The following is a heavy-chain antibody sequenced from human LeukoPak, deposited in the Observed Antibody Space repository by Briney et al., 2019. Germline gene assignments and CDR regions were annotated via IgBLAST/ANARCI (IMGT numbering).Heavy chain of an antibody. D-gene: IGHD3-16*02. Sequence: GGSLRLSCAASGFTFSSYGMSWVRQAPGKGLEWVSAISGSGGSTYYADSVKGRFTISRDNSKNTLYLQMNSLRAEDTAVYYCAKRGSYRPQLIFDYWGQGTLVTVSS. CDR2: ISGSGGST. CDR3: AKRGSYRPQLIFDY. V-gene: IGHV3-23*01. CDR1: GFTFSSYG. J-gene: IGHJ4*02.